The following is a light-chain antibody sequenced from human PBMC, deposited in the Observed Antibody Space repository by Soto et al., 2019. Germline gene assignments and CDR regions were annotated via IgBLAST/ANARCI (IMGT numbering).Light chain of an antibody. J-gene: IGLJ1*01. CDR3: QSYDSSLSGYV. Sequence: VLTQPPSVSGAPGQRVTISCTESSSNIGAGYDVHWYQQLPGTAPKLLIYGNSNRPSGVPDRFSGSKSGTSASLAITGLQAEDEADYYCQSYDSSLSGYVFGTGTKVTV. CDR1: SSNIGAGYD. V-gene: IGLV1-40*01. CDR2: GNS.